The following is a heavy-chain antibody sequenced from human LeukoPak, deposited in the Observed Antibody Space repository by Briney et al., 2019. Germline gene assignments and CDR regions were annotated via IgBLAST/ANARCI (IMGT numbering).Heavy chain of an antibody. J-gene: IGHJ4*02. CDR1: GFTFSTYT. V-gene: IGHV3-23*01. CDR2: IYNSGAGI. D-gene: IGHD6-19*01. Sequence: SGGSLRLSCAASGFTFSTYTMSWVRQAPGKGLEWVSSIYNSGAGIFYADSVKGRSTISRDNSKNTLYLQMNSLRAEDTAVYYCAKDVAPDSGWDLDYWGQGTLVTVSS. CDR3: AKDVAPDSGWDLDY.